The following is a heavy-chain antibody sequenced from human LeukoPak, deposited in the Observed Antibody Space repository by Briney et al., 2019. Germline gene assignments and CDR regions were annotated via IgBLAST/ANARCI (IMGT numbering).Heavy chain of an antibody. Sequence: SETLSLTCTVSGGSISSYYWSWVRQPPGKGLEWIGYIYYSGSTNYNPSLKSRVTISVDTSKNQFSLKLSSVTAADTAVYYCARVRSSTFYWFDPWGQGTLVTVSS. V-gene: IGHV4-59*01. CDR2: IYYSGST. CDR1: GGSISSYY. D-gene: IGHD2-2*01. J-gene: IGHJ5*02. CDR3: ARVRSSTFYWFDP.